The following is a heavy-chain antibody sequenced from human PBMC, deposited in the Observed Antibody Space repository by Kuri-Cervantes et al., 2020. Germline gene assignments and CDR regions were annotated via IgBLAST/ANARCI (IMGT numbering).Heavy chain of an antibody. CDR2: ISGSGGST. CDR3: IRGAEEGFAP. J-gene: IGHJ5*02. Sequence: GESLKISCAASGFTFSSYAMSWVRQAPGKGLEWVSAISGSGGSTYYADPVKGRFTISRDNAKNSLYLQMNNLRAGDTAVYYCIRGAEEGFAPWGQGTLVTVSS. CDR1: GFTFSSYA. V-gene: IGHV3-23*01. D-gene: IGHD1-14*01.